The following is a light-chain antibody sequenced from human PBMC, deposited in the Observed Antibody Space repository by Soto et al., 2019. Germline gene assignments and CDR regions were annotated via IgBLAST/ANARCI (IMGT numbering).Light chain of an antibody. CDR3: QQYNGYPWT. V-gene: IGKV1-5*03. CDR1: QSLNDW. J-gene: IGKJ1*01. CDR2: KAS. Sequence: DIQVTQSPSTLSASVGDRVTITSRASQSLNDWLAWYQQKPGKAPKLLIYKASGLESGVPSRFSGSGSGTEFTLTISSLQPDDFATYYCQQYNGYPWTFGQGTKVEIK.